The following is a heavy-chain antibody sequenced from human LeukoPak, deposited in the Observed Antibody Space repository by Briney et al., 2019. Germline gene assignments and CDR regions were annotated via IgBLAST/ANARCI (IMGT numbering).Heavy chain of an antibody. V-gene: IGHV1-18*01. J-gene: IGHJ4*02. D-gene: IGHD6-13*01. Sequence: ASVKVSCKASGYTFASYGISWVRQAPGQGLEWMGWISVYNGSTNSAQKLQGRATMTTDTSTSTAYMELRSLRSDDTAVYYCARGPIGYSSSWRYFDYWGQGTLVTVSS. CDR2: ISVYNGST. CDR3: ARGPIGYSSSWRYFDY. CDR1: GYTFASYG.